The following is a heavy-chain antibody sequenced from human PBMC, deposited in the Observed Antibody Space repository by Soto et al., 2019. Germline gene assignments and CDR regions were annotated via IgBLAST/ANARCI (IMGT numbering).Heavy chain of an antibody. D-gene: IGHD3-10*01. J-gene: IGHJ4*02. Sequence: PGGSLRLSCAASGFVFRTYWMSWVRQAPGKGLEWVANIKEDGSEANYVDSVKGRFAVSRDKDTNSLYLQLNSLTPEDTAVYYCARSRRQWFGGTLSYYCGFWGQGTLVTVSS. V-gene: IGHV3-7*01. CDR2: IKEDGSEA. CDR3: ARSRRQWFGGTLSYYCGF. CDR1: GFVFRTYW.